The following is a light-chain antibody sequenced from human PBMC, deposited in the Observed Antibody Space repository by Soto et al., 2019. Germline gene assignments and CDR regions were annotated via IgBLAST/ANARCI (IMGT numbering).Light chain of an antibody. Sequence: SVLPQPASVSGSPGQSIAISCTGTSSDVGGYNYVSWYQQHPGKAPKLMIHEVSNRPSGVSDRFSGSKSGNTASLTISGLQADDEADYYCSSHTSYSTRVFGNGTKVTVL. V-gene: IGLV2-14*01. CDR2: EVS. J-gene: IGLJ1*01. CDR3: SSHTSYSTRV. CDR1: SSDVGGYNY.